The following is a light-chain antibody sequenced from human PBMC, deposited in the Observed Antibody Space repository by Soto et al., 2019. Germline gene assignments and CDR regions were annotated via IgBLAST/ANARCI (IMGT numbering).Light chain of an antibody. V-gene: IGKV3-11*01. Sequence: EIVLTQSPATLSLSLGESATLSCRASQSLSGYLAWYQQKPGQAPRLLIYDASHRATGIPARFTGSGSGTDFTLTISRVEPEDFAVYYCQHRSDSWTFGQGAKVEVK. J-gene: IGKJ1*01. CDR2: DAS. CDR1: QSLSGY. CDR3: QHRSDSWT.